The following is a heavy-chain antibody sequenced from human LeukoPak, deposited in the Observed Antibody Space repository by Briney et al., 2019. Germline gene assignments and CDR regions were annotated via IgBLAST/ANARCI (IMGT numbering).Heavy chain of an antibody. J-gene: IGHJ4*02. CDR1: GFTFSNSA. D-gene: IGHD4-17*01. CDR3: ASSPSGAYDY. Sequence: PGGSLTLSCAASGFTFSNSAMTWVRQAPGKGLEWVSSISSSSSYIYYADSVKGRFTISRDNAKNSLYLQMNSLRAEDTAVYYCASSPSGAYDYWGQGTLVTVSS. CDR2: ISSSSSYI. V-gene: IGHV3-21*01.